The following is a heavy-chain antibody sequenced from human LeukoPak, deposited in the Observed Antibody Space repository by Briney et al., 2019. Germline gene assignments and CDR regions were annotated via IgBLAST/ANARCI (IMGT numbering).Heavy chain of an antibody. CDR1: GGSINSSSYY. Sequence: PSETLSLTCTVSGGSINSSSYYWGWIRQPPGKGLEWIGNIYYSGSTYYNPSLKSRVTISVDTSKNQFSLKLSSVTAADTAVYYYARQSGTGTLLDYWGQGTLVTVSS. V-gene: IGHV4-39*01. D-gene: IGHD3/OR15-3a*01. CDR2: IYYSGST. J-gene: IGHJ4*02. CDR3: ARQSGTGTLLDY.